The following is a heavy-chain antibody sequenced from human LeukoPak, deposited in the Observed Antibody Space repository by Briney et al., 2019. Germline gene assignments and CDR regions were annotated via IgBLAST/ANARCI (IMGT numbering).Heavy chain of an antibody. CDR2: ISSISATI. D-gene: IGHD4-17*01. CDR1: GFTFSNYR. J-gene: IGHJ1*01. CDR3: ARAYGDNGGYFQQ. Sequence: GSLRLSCAASGFTFSNYRMNWVRQAPGKGLEWVSYISSISATISYADSVKGRFAISRDNSKNTLFLQMESLRRDDSAVYFCARAYGDNGGYFQQWGQGTLVTVSS. V-gene: IGHV3-48*01.